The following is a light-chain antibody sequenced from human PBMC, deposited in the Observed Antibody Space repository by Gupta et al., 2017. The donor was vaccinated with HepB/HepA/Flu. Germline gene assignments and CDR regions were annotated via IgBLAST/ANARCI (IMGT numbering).Light chain of an antibody. CDR2: RNN. CDR1: SSNIGSNY. Sequence: QSVLTHPPSASGTPGQTVTISCSGSSSNIGSNYVYWYQQLPGTAPKLLIYRNNQRPSGVPDRFSGSKSGTSASLAISGLRSEDEAEYYCAAWDDRLSGDVFGTGTKVTVL. J-gene: IGLJ1*01. CDR3: AAWDDRLSGDV. V-gene: IGLV1-47*01.